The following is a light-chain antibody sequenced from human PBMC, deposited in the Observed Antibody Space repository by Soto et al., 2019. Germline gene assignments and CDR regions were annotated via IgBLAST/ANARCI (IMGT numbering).Light chain of an antibody. CDR1: QGISNY. Sequence: DIQMTQSPSVVSASVGDRVTITCRASQGISNYLAWFQQKPGKVPKRLIYIASTLQSGVPSRFSGSGSGTEFNITISSXQPEDFATYNCLQHYNYPRTFGQGTKVDIK. V-gene: IGKV1-17*03. CDR2: IAS. J-gene: IGKJ1*01. CDR3: LQHYNYPRT.